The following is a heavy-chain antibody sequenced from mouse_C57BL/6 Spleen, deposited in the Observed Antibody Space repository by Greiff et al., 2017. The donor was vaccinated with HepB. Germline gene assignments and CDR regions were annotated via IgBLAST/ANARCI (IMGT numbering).Heavy chain of an antibody. V-gene: IGHV5-4*01. CDR2: ISDGGSYT. J-gene: IGHJ2*01. D-gene: IGHD2-3*01. Sequence: VQLKESGGGLVKPGGSLKLSCAASGFTFSSYAMSWVRQTPEKRLEWVATISDGGSYTYYPDNVKGRFTISRDNAKNNLYLQMSRLKSEDTAMYYCARDRGTYDYFDYWGQGTTLTVSS. CDR3: ARDRGTYDYFDY. CDR1: GFTFSSYA.